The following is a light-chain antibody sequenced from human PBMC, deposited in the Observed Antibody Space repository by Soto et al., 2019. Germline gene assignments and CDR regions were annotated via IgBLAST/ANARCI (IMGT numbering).Light chain of an antibody. CDR2: DVS. J-gene: IGLJ3*02. CDR1: SSDVGGYNY. Sequence: QSALTQPRSVSGSPGQSVTISCTGTSSDVGGYNYVSWYQQHPGKAPKLMIYDVSKRPSGVPDRFSGSKSGNTASLTISGLQAEDEADYYCCSYAGSDWVFGGGTKATVL. V-gene: IGLV2-11*01. CDR3: CSYAGSDWV.